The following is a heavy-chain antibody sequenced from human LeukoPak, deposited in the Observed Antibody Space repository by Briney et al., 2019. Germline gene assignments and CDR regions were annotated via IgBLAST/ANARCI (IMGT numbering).Heavy chain of an antibody. CDR1: GGTFSSYA. J-gene: IGHJ4*02. CDR3: ASSYDSSGYYTEPTDY. V-gene: IGHV1-69*04. D-gene: IGHD3-22*01. Sequence: GASVKVSCKASGGTFSSYAISWVRQAPGQGLEWMGRIIPIFGIANYAQKFQGRVTITADKSTSTAYMELSSLRSEDTAVYYCASSYDSSGYYTEPTDYWGQGTLVTVSS. CDR2: IIPIFGIA.